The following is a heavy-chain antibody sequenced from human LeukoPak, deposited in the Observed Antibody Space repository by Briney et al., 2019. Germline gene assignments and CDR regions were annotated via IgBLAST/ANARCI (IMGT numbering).Heavy chain of an antibody. Sequence: PSGTLSLTCAVSGGSISSSNWWSWVRQPPGKGLEWIGEIYHSGSTNYNPSLKSRVTISVDKSKNQFSLKLSSVTAADTAVYYCARHPVLLWFGDRPRGFDYWGQGTLVTVSS. D-gene: IGHD3-10*01. V-gene: IGHV4-4*02. CDR3: ARHPVLLWFGDRPRGFDY. J-gene: IGHJ4*02. CDR2: IYHSGST. CDR1: GGSISSSNW.